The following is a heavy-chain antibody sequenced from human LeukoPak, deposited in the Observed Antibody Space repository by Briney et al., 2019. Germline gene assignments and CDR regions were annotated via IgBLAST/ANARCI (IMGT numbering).Heavy chain of an antibody. D-gene: IGHD3-3*01. CDR2: IIPIPGIA. Sequence: ASVKVSCKASGGTFSSYTISWVRQAPGQGLEWMGRIIPIPGIANYAQKFQGRVTITADKSTSTAYMELSSLRSEDTAVYYCGRARSITNLSLTDFWSGYFYFDYWGQGTLVTVSS. CDR1: GGTFSSYT. V-gene: IGHV1-69*02. CDR3: GRARSITNLSLTDFWSGYFYFDY. J-gene: IGHJ4*02.